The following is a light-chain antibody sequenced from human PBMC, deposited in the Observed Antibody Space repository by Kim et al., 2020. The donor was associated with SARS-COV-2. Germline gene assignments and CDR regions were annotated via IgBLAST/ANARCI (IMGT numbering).Light chain of an antibody. CDR1: KLGDKY. V-gene: IGLV3-1*01. CDR3: QAWDSNIVV. CDR2: QDN. J-gene: IGLJ2*01. Sequence: SYELTQPPSVSVSPGQTASITCSGDKLGDKYACWYQHKPGQSPVLVVFQDNKRPSGIPERFSGSNSGNTATLTISGTQAMDEADYYCQAWDSNIVVLGGGTQLTVL.